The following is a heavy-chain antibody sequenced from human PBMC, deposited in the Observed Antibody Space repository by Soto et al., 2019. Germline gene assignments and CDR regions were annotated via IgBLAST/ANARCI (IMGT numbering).Heavy chain of an antibody. CDR3: ARDGRRLAAYGRKIEY. Sequence: ASVKVSCKAAAYTFTSYGISWVRQAPGQGLEWMGWISAYKGSTYYAQKFQGRVTMTIDTFTTIAYMELRSLRSDDTAVYYCARDGRRLAAYGRKIEYWGQRTLVNVSS. V-gene: IGHV1-18*04. D-gene: IGHD6-13*01. CDR1: AYTFTSYG. J-gene: IGHJ4*02. CDR2: ISAYKGST.